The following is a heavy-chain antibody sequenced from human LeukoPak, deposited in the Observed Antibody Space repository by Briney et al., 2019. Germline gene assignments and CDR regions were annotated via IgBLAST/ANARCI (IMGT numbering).Heavy chain of an antibody. CDR2: IQYDGSNK. CDR1: GFIFSSYG. CDR3: AKHEGAVAGTFWFDP. Sequence: PGGSLRLSCAASGFIFSSYGMHWVRQVPGKGLEWVTFIQYDGSNKYYADSVKGRFSISRDNSKNTVYLQMNSLRAEDTAVYYCAKHEGAVAGTFWFDPWGQGTLVTVSS. J-gene: IGHJ5*02. V-gene: IGHV3-30*02. D-gene: IGHD6-19*01.